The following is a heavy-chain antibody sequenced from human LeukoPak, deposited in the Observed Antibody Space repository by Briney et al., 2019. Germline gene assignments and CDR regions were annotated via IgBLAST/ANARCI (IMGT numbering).Heavy chain of an antibody. CDR1: GASISSYY. D-gene: IGHD6-19*01. J-gene: IGHJ4*02. Sequence: SETLSLTCTVSGASISSYYWSWVRQPPGEGLEWIGYIYYTGSTNYNPSLKSRVTMSVDTSKNQLSLNLKSVTAADTAVYYCARDRWLDFWGQGTLVTVSS. V-gene: IGHV4-59*01. CDR3: ARDRWLDF. CDR2: IYYTGST.